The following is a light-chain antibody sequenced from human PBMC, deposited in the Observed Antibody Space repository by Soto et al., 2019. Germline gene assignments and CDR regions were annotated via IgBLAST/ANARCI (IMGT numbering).Light chain of an antibody. V-gene: IGKV3-20*01. Sequence: EIVLTQSPGTLSLSPGERATLSCRASQSVSSSYLAWYQQKPGQAPRLLIYGASSRATGIPDRFSGSGSGTDFTLTICRLEPEDFAVYSCQQYDSSPVTFGQGTKVEIK. J-gene: IGKJ1*01. CDR2: GAS. CDR1: QSVSSSY. CDR3: QQYDSSPVT.